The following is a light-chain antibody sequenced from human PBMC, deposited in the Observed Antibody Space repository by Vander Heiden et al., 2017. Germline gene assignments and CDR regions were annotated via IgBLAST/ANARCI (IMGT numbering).Light chain of an antibody. Sequence: QSALTQPASVSGSPGQSITISCTGTSSDVGGYNYVSWYQQHPGKAPKLMIYEVSNRPSGVSNRFSASKSDNTASLTISGLQAEDEADYYCSSYSSSSTLVLFGGGTKLTVL. V-gene: IGLV2-14*01. CDR3: SSYSSSSTLVL. CDR2: EVS. CDR1: SSDVGGYNY. J-gene: IGLJ2*01.